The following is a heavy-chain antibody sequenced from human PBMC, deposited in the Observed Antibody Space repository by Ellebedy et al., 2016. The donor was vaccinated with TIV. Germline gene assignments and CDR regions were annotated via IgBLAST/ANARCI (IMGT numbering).Heavy chain of an antibody. J-gene: IGHJ3*02. D-gene: IGHD4-17*01. CDR3: AREDGDYPVDAFDI. Sequence: GGSLRLXCAASGFTFSNHGMTWVRQAPGKGLEWVAVVSYDGNQKFYSDSVKGRFTISRDNSKNTVHLHMNTLRSEDTAIYYCAREDGDYPVDAFDIWGQGTRVTVSS. V-gene: IGHV3-30*03. CDR2: VSYDGNQK. CDR1: GFTFSNHG.